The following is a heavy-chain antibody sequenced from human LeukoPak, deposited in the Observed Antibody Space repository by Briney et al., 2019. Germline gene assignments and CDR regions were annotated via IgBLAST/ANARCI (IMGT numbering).Heavy chain of an antibody. CDR1: GFIFTDYW. J-gene: IGHJ6*03. CDR2: IKEDGSEK. CDR3: ARGPADGGANNYYMDV. Sequence: GGSLRLSCAASGFIFTDYWMYWVRQAPGRGLAWVANIKEDGSEKNYVDSVKGRFTISRDNAKNSVYLQMNSLRAEDTAVYYCARGPADGGANNYYMDVWGKGTTVTVSS. V-gene: IGHV3-7*01. D-gene: IGHD2-2*01.